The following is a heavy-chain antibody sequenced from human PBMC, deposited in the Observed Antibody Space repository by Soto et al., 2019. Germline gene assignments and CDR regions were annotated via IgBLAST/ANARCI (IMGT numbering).Heavy chain of an antibody. Sequence: PGGSLRLSCAASGFTFNSYDMNWVRQAPGKGLEWVSSLNSHDGLTHYADSVKGRFAISGDNARNSLYLQMNSLRVEDTAVYYCTRGGYNEGGFDYWGQGNLVTVYS. CDR3: TRGGYNEGGFDY. V-gene: IGHV3-21*01. J-gene: IGHJ4*02. D-gene: IGHD5-12*01. CDR1: GFTFNSYD. CDR2: LNSHDGLT.